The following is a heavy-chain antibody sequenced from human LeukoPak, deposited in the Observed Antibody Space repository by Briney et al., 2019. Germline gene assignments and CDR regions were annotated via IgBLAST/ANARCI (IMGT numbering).Heavy chain of an antibody. CDR1: GYSFTSYW. CDR2: IDPSDSYT. D-gene: IGHD6-19*01. Sequence: GESLKISCKGSGYSFTSYWISWVRQMPGKGLEWMGRIDPSDSYTNYSPSFRGHVAFSTDKSISTAYLQWSSLKASDTAMYYCASIRLYRAGSLYGMDVWGQGTTVTVSS. J-gene: IGHJ6*02. CDR3: ASIRLYRAGSLYGMDV. V-gene: IGHV5-10-1*01.